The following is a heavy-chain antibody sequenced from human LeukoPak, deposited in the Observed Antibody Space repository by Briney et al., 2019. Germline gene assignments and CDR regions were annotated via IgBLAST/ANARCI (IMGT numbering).Heavy chain of an antibody. CDR1: GGSFSGYY. V-gene: IGHV4-34*01. CDR3: ARGLNRKSPYYMDV. Sequence: PSETLSLTCAVYGGSFSGYYWSWIRQPPGKGLEWIGETNHSGSTNYNLSLKSRVTISVDTSKNQFSLKLSSVTAADTAVYYCARGLNRKSPYYMDVWGKGTTVTVSS. J-gene: IGHJ6*03. CDR2: TNHSGST.